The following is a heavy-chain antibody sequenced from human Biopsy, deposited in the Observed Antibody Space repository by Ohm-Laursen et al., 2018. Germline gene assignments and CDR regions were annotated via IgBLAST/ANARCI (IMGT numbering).Heavy chain of an antibody. CDR3: ATKLTGYFHH. V-gene: IGHV1-69*06. CDR2: NIPILGTG. Sequence: SVKVSCKSPGGTFSNYGVNWVRQAPGQSLEWLGGNIPILGTGNYAQKFQDRVTVAADTSTSTATMELRSLRSDDTAVYYCATKLTGYFHHWGQGTLVIVSS. D-gene: IGHD3-9*01. CDR1: GGTFSNYG. J-gene: IGHJ1*01.